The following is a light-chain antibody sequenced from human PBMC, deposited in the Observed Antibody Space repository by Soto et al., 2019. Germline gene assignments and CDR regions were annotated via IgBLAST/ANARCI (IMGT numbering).Light chain of an antibody. Sequence: QTVVTQPPSASETPGQRVTISCSGSSSNIGSNYVYWYQQLPGTAPKLLIYRNNQRPSGVPDRFSGSKSGTSASLAISGLRSEDEADYYCAAWDDSLSGPVFGGGTQLTVL. CDR3: AAWDDSLSGPV. V-gene: IGLV1-47*01. CDR2: RNN. CDR1: SSNIGSNY. J-gene: IGLJ7*01.